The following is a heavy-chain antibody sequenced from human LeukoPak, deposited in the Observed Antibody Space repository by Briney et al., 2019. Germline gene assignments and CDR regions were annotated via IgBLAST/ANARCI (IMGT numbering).Heavy chain of an antibody. D-gene: IGHD4-23*01. Sequence: GGSLRLSCAASGFTFSSYWMHWVRQVPGKGLVWVSRIGPDGSSTTYADYVKGRFTISRDNAKDTLFLQMNSLRAEDTAVYYCARDKYGGNSNAFDIWGQGTLVTVSS. CDR3: ARDKYGGNSNAFDI. V-gene: IGHV3-74*01. J-gene: IGHJ3*02. CDR2: IGPDGSST. CDR1: GFTFSSYW.